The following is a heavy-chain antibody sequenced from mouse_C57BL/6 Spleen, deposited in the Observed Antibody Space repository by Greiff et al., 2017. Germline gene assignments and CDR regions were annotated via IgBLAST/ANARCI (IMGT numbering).Heavy chain of an antibody. V-gene: IGHV5-4*01. D-gene: IGHD1-1*01. CDR2: ISDGGSYT. CDR1: GFTFSSYA. J-gene: IGHJ2*01. Sequence: DVKLVESGGGLVKPGGSLKLSCAASGFTFSSYAMSWVRQTPEKRLEWVATISDGGSYTYYPDNVKGRFTISRDNAKNNLYLQMSQLKSEDTAMYYCARDYYGSRGYFDYWGQGTTLTVSS. CDR3: ARDYYGSRGYFDY.